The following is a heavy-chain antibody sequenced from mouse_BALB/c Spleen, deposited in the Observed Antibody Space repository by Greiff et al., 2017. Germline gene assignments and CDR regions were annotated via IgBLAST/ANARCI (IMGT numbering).Heavy chain of an antibody. J-gene: IGHJ4*01. CDR3: ARGYDYDAMDY. CDR1: GYTFTSYW. CDR2: INPSTGYT. Sequence: QVQLQQSGAELAKPGASVKMSCQASGYTFTSYWMHWVKQRPGQGLEWIGYINPSTGYTEYNQKFKDKATLTADKSSSTAYMQLSSLTSEDTAVYYCARGYDYDAMDYWGQGTSVTVSS. V-gene: IGHV1-7*01.